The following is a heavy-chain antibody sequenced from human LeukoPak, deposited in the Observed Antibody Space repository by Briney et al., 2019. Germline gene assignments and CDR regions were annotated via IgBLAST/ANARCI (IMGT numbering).Heavy chain of an antibody. Sequence: GGSLRLSCAASGFTFSSYSLNWVRQAPGKGLEWVSAISGSGGSTYYADSVKGRFTISRDNSNNTLYLQMNSLRAEDTAVYYCAKVRGRGVSAFDIWGQGTMVTVSS. CDR2: ISGSGGST. J-gene: IGHJ3*02. V-gene: IGHV3-23*01. CDR1: GFTFSSYS. D-gene: IGHD2-8*01. CDR3: AKVRGRGVSAFDI.